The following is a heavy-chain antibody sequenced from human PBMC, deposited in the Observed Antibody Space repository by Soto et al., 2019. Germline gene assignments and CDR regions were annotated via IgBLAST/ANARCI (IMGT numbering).Heavy chain of an antibody. D-gene: IGHD3-3*01. V-gene: IGHV4-34*01. CDR3: ARGSMIFGVVALSNWFDP. Sequence: SETLSLTCGVNGGSFSGFSWLWIRQPPGKGLEWIGEINHSGGTKYNPSLKSRVSISVDSSKNQFSLKLTSVPYADTAVYYCARGSMIFGVVALSNWFDPWGQGSLVTVSS. CDR2: INHSGGT. J-gene: IGHJ5*02. CDR1: GGSFSGFS.